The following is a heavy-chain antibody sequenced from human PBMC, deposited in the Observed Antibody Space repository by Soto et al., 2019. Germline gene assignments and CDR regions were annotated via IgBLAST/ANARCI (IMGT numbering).Heavy chain of an antibody. J-gene: IGHJ4*02. Sequence: GESLKISCKGFGYSFTNYLLGWVRQMPGKGLEWMGIIYPGDSDTRYSPSFQGQVTISADKSISTAYLQWSSLKASDTAFYYCARRDGDYYGSGSYYHWVQGTLVTVSS. CDR3: ARRDGDYYGSGSYYH. CDR2: IYPGDSDT. V-gene: IGHV5-51*01. D-gene: IGHD3-10*01. CDR1: GYSFTNYL.